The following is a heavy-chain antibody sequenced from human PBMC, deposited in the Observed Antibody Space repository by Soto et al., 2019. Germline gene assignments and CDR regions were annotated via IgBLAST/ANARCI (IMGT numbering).Heavy chain of an antibody. CDR3: SKDSGYCSGGSCSSGPFDY. V-gene: IGHV3-23*01. CDR2: ISGSGGST. D-gene: IGHD2-15*01. J-gene: IGHJ4*02. Sequence: GGSLRLSCAASGFTFSSYAMSWVRQAPGKGLEWVSAISGSGGSTYYADSVKGRFTISRDNSKNTLYLQMNSLRAEDTAVYYCSKDSGYCSGGSCSSGPFDYWGQGTLVTVSS. CDR1: GFTFSSYA.